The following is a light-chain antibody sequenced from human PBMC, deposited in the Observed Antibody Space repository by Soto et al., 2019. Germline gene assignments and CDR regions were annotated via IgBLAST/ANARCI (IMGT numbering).Light chain of an antibody. CDR2: GAS. J-gene: IGKJ4*01. CDR1: QSVRSN. V-gene: IGKV3-15*01. Sequence: EIVMTQSPAILSVSPGEIATLSCSASQSVRSNLAWYQQEPGQAPRLLIYGASIRATGIPARFSGSGSATEFTLTISSLQSEDFALYFCQHYTSWPLAFGGGTKVEIK. CDR3: QHYTSWPLA.